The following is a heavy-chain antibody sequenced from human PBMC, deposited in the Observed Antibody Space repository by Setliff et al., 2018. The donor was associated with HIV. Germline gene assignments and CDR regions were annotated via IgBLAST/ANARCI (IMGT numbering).Heavy chain of an antibody. V-gene: IGHV7-4-1*02. CDR2: INTNTGNP. Sequence: AASVKVSCKASGYTFTSYAMNWVRQAPGQGLEWMGWINTNTGNPTYAQGFTGRFVFSLDTSVSTAYLQISSLKAEDTAVYYCARDPQWRPSLEDWFDPWGQGTLVTVSS. CDR3: ARDPQWRPSLEDWFDP. CDR1: GYTFTSYA. J-gene: IGHJ5*02. D-gene: IGHD2-2*01.